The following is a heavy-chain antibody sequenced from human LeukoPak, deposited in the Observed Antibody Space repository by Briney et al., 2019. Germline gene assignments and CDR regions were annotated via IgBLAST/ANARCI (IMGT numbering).Heavy chain of an antibody. J-gene: IGHJ4*02. CDR2: IYHSGST. D-gene: IGHD5-18*01. CDR1: GGSISSSNW. Sequence: PSETLSLTCAVSGGSISSSNWWSWVRQPPGKGLEWIGEIYHSGSTNYNPSLKSRVTISVDKSKNQFSLKLSSVTAADTAVYYCARDARGYSYGTRYYFDYWGQGTPVTVSS. V-gene: IGHV4-4*02. CDR3: ARDARGYSYGTRYYFDY.